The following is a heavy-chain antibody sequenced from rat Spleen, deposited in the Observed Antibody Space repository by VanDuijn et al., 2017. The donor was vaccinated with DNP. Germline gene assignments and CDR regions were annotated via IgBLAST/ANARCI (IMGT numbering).Heavy chain of an antibody. D-gene: IGHD1-6*01. CDR3: TRGDILRSFDY. J-gene: IGHJ2*01. CDR1: AYSITTNY. V-gene: IGHV3-1*01. Sequence: EVQLQESGPGLVKPSQSLSLTCSVTAYSITTNYWGWIRKFPGNKMEWVGHISYSGSTSYNPSLKSRISITRDTSKNQYFLQLHSVTTDDTATYYCTRGDILRSFDYWGQGVMVTVSS. CDR2: ISYSGST.